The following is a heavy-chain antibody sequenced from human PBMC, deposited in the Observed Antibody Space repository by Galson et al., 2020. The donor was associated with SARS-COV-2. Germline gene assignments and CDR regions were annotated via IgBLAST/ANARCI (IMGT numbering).Heavy chain of an antibody. D-gene: IGHD3-10*01. CDR3: ARGEWFGESTGWFDP. J-gene: IGHJ5*02. Sequence: SETLSLTCTVSGGPIRSGDYYWSWIRQPTGKGLEWIGYIYYSGSTYYNPSLKSRVTISVATTKNQFSLKLSSVTAADTAVYYWARGEWFGESTGWFDPWGQGTLVTVSS. CDR2: IYYSGST. CDR1: GGPIRSGDYY. V-gene: IGHV4-30-4*08.